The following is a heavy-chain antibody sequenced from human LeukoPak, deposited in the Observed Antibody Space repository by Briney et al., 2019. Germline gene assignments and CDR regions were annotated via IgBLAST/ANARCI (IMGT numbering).Heavy chain of an antibody. CDR2: IGANNGNT. CDR1: GYNFVIYG. CDR3: ARDLDNRNDMYYLDW. V-gene: IGHV1-18*01. Sequence: ASVKVSCKTSGYNFVIYGISWVPQAARQGLECMGGIGANNGNTNSAQKYQGRVTVTADTSTSTAYMELRSLRSDDTAVYYCARDLDNRNDMYYLDWWGEGTLVTVSS. D-gene: IGHD1-14*01. J-gene: IGHJ4*02.